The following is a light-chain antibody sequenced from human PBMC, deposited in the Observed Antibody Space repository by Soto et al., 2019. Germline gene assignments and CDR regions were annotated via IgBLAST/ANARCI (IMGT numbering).Light chain of an antibody. J-gene: IGKJ1*01. V-gene: IGKV3-15*01. CDR1: QSVSNN. CDR3: QQYNIWPPWT. CDR2: GAS. Sequence: PATLSVSPGETATLSCRASQSVSNNVAWYQQKPGQAPRLPIYGASTRATGVPARFSGSGSGTDFTLTISSLQSEDFAVYYCQQYNIWPPWTFGQGTKVDIK.